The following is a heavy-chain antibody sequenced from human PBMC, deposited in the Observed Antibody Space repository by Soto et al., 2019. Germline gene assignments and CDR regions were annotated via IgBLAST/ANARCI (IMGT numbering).Heavy chain of an antibody. CDR3: ARDRKYSSSWYSDWCDP. J-gene: IGHJ5*02. V-gene: IGHV1-18*01. CDR2: ISAYNGNT. Sequence: ASVKVSCKASGYTFTSYGISWVRQAPGQGLEWMGWISAYNGNTNYAQKLQGRVTMTTDTSTSTAYMELRSLRSDDTAVYYCARDRKYSSSWYSDWCDPWGKGTLGTVSS. D-gene: IGHD6-13*01. CDR1: GYTFTSYG.